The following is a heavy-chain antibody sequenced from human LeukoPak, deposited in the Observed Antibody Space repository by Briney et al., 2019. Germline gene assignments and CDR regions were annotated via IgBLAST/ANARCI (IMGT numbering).Heavy chain of an antibody. D-gene: IGHD2-2*01. CDR3: ARDRSPIVAVPAAPDY. CDR1: GYTFTSYG. V-gene: IGHV1-18*01. J-gene: IGHJ4*02. Sequence: PVASVKVSCKASGYTFTSYGISWVRPAPGQGLEWRGWIYTYNGNTNYAQKLQGRVTMTTDTSTSTAYMELRSLRSDDTAVYYCARDRSPIVAVPAAPDYWGQGTLVTVSS. CDR2: IYTYNGNT.